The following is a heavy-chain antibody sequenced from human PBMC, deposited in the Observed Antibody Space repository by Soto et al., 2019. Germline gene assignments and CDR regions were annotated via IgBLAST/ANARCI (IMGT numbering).Heavy chain of an antibody. Sequence: SETLSLTCNVSRYSINDSNWYSWFGHPPGGELEWSGELHHCGSTNYNPSLESRVTFSVDISKNQFFLKLSSVTVADTAVYYCTKNSAYGLDYWGQGTMVTVSS. CDR1: RYSINDSNW. V-gene: IGHV4-4*02. J-gene: IGHJ4*02. CDR3: TKNSAYGLDY. D-gene: IGHD5-12*01. CDR2: LHHCGST.